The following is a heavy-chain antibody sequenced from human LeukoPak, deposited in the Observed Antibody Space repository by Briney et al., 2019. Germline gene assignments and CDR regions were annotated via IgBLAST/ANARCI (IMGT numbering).Heavy chain of an antibody. V-gene: IGHV4-39*07. CDR3: ARGPFTFTMVRAPNPSYFDY. J-gene: IGHJ4*02. CDR2: IYYSGST. Sequence: SETLSLTCTVSGGSISSSSYYWGWIRQPPGKGLEWIGSIYYSGSTYYNPSLKSRVTISVDRSKNQFSLKLSSVTAADTAVYYCARGPFTFTMVRAPNPSYFDYWGQGTLVTVSS. D-gene: IGHD3-10*01. CDR1: GGSISSSSYY.